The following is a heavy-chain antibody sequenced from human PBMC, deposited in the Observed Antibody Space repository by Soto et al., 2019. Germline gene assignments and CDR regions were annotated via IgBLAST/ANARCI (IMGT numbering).Heavy chain of an antibody. J-gene: IGHJ4*02. Sequence: SETLSLTCAVYGGSFSGYYWSWIRQPPGKGLEWIGEINHSGSTNYNPSLKSRVTISVDTSKNQFSLKLSSVTAADTAVYYCARVFALNSSGYYYVDYWGQGTLVTVSS. D-gene: IGHD3-22*01. CDR2: INHSGST. CDR1: GGSFSGYY. V-gene: IGHV4-34*01. CDR3: ARVFALNSSGYYYVDY.